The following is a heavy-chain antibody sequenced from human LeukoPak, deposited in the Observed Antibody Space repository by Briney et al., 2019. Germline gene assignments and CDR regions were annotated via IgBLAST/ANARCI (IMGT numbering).Heavy chain of an antibody. Sequence: KPSETLSLTCTVSGGSISNSRYYWGWIRQPPGKGLEWIASIFYGGSTHYNPSLKSRVTISVDTSKNQFSLKLSSVTAADTAVYYCARDKYEGSSWYTDYWGQGTLVTVSS. V-gene: IGHV4-39*07. CDR1: GGSISNSRYY. CDR3: ARDKYEGSSWYTDY. J-gene: IGHJ4*02. CDR2: IFYGGST. D-gene: IGHD6-13*01.